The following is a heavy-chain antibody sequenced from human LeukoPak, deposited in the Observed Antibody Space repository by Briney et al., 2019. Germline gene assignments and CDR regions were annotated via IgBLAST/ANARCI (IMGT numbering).Heavy chain of an antibody. CDR3: ARADYEGNNWRDDAFDI. V-gene: IGHV1-3*01. J-gene: IGHJ3*02. CDR1: GYTFTSYA. CDR2: INAGNGNT. Sequence: EASVKVSCKASGYTFTSYAMHWVRQAPGQRLEWMGWINAGNGNTKYSQKFQGRVTITRDTSISTAYMELSSLTSEDTAVYYCARADYEGNNWRDDAFDIWGQGTMVTVSS. D-gene: IGHD1-1*01.